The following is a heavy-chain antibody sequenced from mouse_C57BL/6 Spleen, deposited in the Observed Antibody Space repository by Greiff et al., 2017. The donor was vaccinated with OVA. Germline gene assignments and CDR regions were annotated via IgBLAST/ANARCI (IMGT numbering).Heavy chain of an antibody. D-gene: IGHD2-4*01. J-gene: IGHJ3*01. V-gene: IGHV1-64*01. CDR2: IHPNSGST. CDR1: GYTFTSYW. Sequence: QVQLQQPGAELVKPGASVKLSCKASGYTFTSYWMHWVTQRPGQGLEWIGMIHPNSGSTNYNEKFKSKATLTVDKSSSTAYMKLSSLTSEDSAVYYCANYDYDDPFAYWGQGTLVTVSA. CDR3: ANYDYDDPFAY.